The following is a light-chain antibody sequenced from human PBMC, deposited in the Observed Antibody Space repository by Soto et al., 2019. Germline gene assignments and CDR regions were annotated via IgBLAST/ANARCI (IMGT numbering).Light chain of an antibody. V-gene: IGKV3-15*01. Sequence: EIVMTQSPATLSVSPGERVTLSCRASQSVSRFLAWYQQRPGQAPRLLIYDTSTRATGVPARFSGSGSGTEVRLTISSLQSEDFAVYYCQQYDNWPPCTFGQGTKLEVK. J-gene: IGKJ2*02. CDR3: QQYDNWPPCT. CDR1: QSVSRF. CDR2: DTS.